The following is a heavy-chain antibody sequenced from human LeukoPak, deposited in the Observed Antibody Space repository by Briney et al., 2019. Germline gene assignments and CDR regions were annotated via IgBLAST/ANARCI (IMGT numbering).Heavy chain of an antibody. D-gene: IGHD6-6*01. CDR1: GFTFSSYW. Sequence: GGSLRLSCAASGFTFSSYWMHWVRQAPGKGLVWVSRINTDGSSTSYADSVKGRFTISRDNAKNTLYLQMNSLRAEDTAVYYCARSSSSVYYYYYYMDVWGKGTTVTVSS. CDR2: INTDGSST. CDR3: ARSSSSVYYYYYYMDV. J-gene: IGHJ6*03. V-gene: IGHV3-74*01.